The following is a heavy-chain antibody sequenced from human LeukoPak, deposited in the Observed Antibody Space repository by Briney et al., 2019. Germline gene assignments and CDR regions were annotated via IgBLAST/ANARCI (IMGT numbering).Heavy chain of an antibody. V-gene: IGHV3-20*04. CDR3: ARGAGSGYYFYMDV. CDR1: GFTVISNY. CDR2: INWDGGST. Sequence: GGSLRLSCAASGFTVISNYMSWVRQAPGKGLEWVSGINWDGGSTGYADSVKGRFTISRDNAKNSLYLQMNSLRAEDTAFYYCARGAGSGYYFYMDVWGKGTTVTVSS. J-gene: IGHJ6*03. D-gene: IGHD3-10*01.